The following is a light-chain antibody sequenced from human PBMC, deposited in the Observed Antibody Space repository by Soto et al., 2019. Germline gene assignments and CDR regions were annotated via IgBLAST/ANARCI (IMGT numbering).Light chain of an antibody. V-gene: IGLV1-47*01. Sequence: QAVVTQPPSASGTPGQRVTISSSGSSSNIGSNYVYWYQHLPGTAPKLLIYRNNQRPSGVPDRFSGSKSGTSASLAISGLRSEDEADYYCAACDDSLSGPVFGGGTKLTVL. J-gene: IGLJ2*01. CDR2: RNN. CDR3: AACDDSLSGPV. CDR1: SSNIGSNY.